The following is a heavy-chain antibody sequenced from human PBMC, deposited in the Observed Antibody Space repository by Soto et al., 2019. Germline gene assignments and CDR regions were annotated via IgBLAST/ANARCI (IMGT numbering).Heavy chain of an antibody. V-gene: IGHV3-23*01. CDR2: ISGSGSST. CDR1: GFTFSIYT. CDR3: AKYGVVHSVIPAAPFDY. D-gene: IGHD2-2*01. Sequence: HPGGSLRLSCAGSGFTFSIYTMSWVCQAPGKGLEWVSVISGSGSSTYYADSVKGRFTISRDNSKNTLYLQMNSLRVEDTAIYYCAKYGVVHSVIPAAPFDYWGQGTPVTVSS. J-gene: IGHJ4*02.